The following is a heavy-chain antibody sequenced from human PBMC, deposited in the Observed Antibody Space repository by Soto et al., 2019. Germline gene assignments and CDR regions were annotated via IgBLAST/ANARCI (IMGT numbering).Heavy chain of an antibody. Sequence: WASVNVSCKASAYTFTSYGISWVRQSPGQGLEWMGWISAYNGNTNYAQKLQGRVTMTTDTSTSTAYMELRSLRSDDTAVYYCARDGIAADGNGFDYWGQGTLLTVSS. CDR1: AYTFTSYG. V-gene: IGHV1-18*01. CDR3: ARDGIAADGNGFDY. CDR2: ISAYNGNT. J-gene: IGHJ4*02. D-gene: IGHD6-13*01.